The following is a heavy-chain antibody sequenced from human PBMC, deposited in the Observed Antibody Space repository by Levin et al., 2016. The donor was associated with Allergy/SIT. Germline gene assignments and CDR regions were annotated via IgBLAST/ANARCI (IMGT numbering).Heavy chain of an antibody. CDR2: IRAKAAGGTA. Sequence: WIRQPPGKGLEWVGFIRAKAAGGTAEYGASVKGRFVISRDDSRSIAYLQMNSLKTEDTALYYCTRQGIRPDGMYSYSYFAMDVWGQGTTVTVSS. D-gene: IGHD2-2*01. J-gene: IGHJ6*02. CDR3: TRQGIRPDGMYSYSYFAMDV. V-gene: IGHV3-49*02.